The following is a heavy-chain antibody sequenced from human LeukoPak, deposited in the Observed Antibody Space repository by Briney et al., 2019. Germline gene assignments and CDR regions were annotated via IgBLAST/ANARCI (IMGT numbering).Heavy chain of an antibody. Sequence: PGGSLRLSCAASGFTVSSRYMSWVRQAPGEGLEWVSVLYSGGNTYYADSVEGRFTVSRDNSMNTLYLQMNSLRAEDTAVYYCAKEVGYSYGYFDYWGQGTLVTVSS. CDR2: LYSGGNT. D-gene: IGHD5-18*01. V-gene: IGHV3-53*01. J-gene: IGHJ4*02. CDR1: GFTVSSRY. CDR3: AKEVGYSYGYFDY.